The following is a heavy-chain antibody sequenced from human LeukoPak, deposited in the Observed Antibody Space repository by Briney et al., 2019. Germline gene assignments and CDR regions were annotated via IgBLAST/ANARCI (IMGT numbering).Heavy chain of an antibody. V-gene: IGHV3-30-3*01. CDR3: ATRSSGAFDF. CDR1: GFTFSNYA. Sequence: GGSLRLSCAAPGFTFSNYAVHWVRQAPGKGLEWVALISDDGNNKYYTNSVKGRFTISRDNSKNTLYLQMNSLRAEDTAVYYCATRSSGAFDFWGQGTMVIVS. CDR2: ISDDGNNK. J-gene: IGHJ3*01.